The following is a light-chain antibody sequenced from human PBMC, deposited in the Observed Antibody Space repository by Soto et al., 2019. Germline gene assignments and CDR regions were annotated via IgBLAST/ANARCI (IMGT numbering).Light chain of an antibody. CDR1: QGISNY. CDR2: AAS. V-gene: IGKV1-27*01. CDR3: QKYDRAPWT. Sequence: DIQMTQSPSSLSASVRDRVTITCRASQGISNYLAWYQQKPGKVPKLLIYAASTLQATVPTRFSGSGSATYFTLTISSLQAEDAANYYCQKYDRAPWTFGQGTKVEIK. J-gene: IGKJ1*01.